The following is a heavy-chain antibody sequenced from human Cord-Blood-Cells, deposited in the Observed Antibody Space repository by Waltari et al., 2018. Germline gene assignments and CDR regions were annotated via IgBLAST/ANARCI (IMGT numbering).Heavy chain of an antibody. J-gene: IGHJ6*03. V-gene: IGHV1-18*04. D-gene: IGHD3-3*01. CDR3: ARVDKYDFWGGYYPYYYYMDV. Sequence: QVQLVQSGAEVKKPGASVKVSCTASGYTFTSYGISWVRQAPGQGLEWMGWISAYKGNTNYAQKHQGRVTMTTDTSTSTAYMELRSLRSDDTAVYYCARVDKYDFWGGYYPYYYYMDVWGKGTTVTVSS. CDR1: GYTFTSYG. CDR2: ISAYKGNT.